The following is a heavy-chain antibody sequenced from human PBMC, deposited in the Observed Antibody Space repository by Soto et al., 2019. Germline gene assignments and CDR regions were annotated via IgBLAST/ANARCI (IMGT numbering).Heavy chain of an antibody. J-gene: IGHJ6*03. CDR3: AKADSNYAGRFSYYYMDV. D-gene: IGHD4-4*01. Sequence: QVQLVQSGTEVKKPGASVKVSCKASGYTFTSYGIGWVRQAPGQGLEWMGWISAYNGKTHYPQKFQDKVTMTTDTSTSTAYMELRSLRYDDTAVYFCAKADSNYAGRFSYYYMDVWGKGTMVTVSS. CDR1: GYTFTSYG. CDR2: ISAYNGKT. V-gene: IGHV1-18*01.